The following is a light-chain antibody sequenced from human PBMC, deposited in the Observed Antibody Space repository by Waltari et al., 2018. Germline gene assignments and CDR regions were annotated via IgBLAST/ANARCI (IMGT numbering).Light chain of an antibody. CDR2: DAS. V-gene: IGKV1-5*01. CDR1: PTVDTW. J-gene: IGKJ1*01. CDR3: QQYRSDSPT. Sequence: DIQLTQSPSTLSASIRDKVTITCRASPTVDTWLAWYQQRPGTPPKFLIYDASSLENGVPSRFSGSGSGTEFTLSITSLQPDDFATYYCQQYRSDSPTFGQGTKVEMK.